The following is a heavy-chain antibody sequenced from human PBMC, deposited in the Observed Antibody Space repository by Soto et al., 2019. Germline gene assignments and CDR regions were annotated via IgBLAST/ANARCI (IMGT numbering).Heavy chain of an antibody. CDR3: ARDWTSSHFDC. V-gene: IGHV6-1*01. CDR2: TYYRSKWYN. CDR1: VDIVSSNSAA. J-gene: IGHJ4*02. D-gene: IGHD2-2*01. Sequence: PSQTLSLTCAISVDIVSSNSAAWNCIRQSPSRGLEWLGRTYYRSKWYNDYGVSVKSRITIEPDTSKNQFSLQLNSVTPEDTAVYYCARDWTSSHFDCWGQGTLVTVSS.